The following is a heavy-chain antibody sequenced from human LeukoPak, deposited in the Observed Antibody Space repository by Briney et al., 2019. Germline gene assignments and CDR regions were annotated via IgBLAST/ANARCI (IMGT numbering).Heavy chain of an antibody. CDR1: GFTFSSYW. CDR3: ARQTGEMATTDGFDY. D-gene: IGHD5-24*01. V-gene: IGHV3-7*01. Sequence: PGGSLRLSCAASGFTFSSYWMSWVRQAPGKGLEWVANIKQDGSGKYYVDSVKGRFTISRDNAKNSLYLQMNSLRAEDTAVYYCARQTGEMATTDGFDYWGQGTLVTVSS. CDR2: IKQDGSGK. J-gene: IGHJ4*02.